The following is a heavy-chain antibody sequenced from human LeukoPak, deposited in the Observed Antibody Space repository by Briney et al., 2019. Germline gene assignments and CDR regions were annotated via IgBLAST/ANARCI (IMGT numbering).Heavy chain of an antibody. CDR1: GLTVSSTY. D-gene: IGHD3-3*01. CDR2: IYSGGST. J-gene: IGHJ4*02. Sequence: GSLRLSCAASGLTVSSTYMSWVRQTPGKGLEWVSVIYSGGSTYYADSVKGRFTISRDNSKNTLYLQMNSLRAEDTAVCYCARDLLEWYFDYWGQGTLVTVSS. CDR3: ARDLLEWYFDY. V-gene: IGHV3-66*01.